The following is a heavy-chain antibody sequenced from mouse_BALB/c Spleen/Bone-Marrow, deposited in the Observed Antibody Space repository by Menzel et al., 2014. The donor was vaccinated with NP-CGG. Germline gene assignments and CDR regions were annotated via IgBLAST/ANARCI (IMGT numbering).Heavy chain of an antibody. V-gene: IGHV1-67*01. CDR1: GYTFTDYA. Sequence: VQLQQSGPELVRPGVSVKISCKGSGYTFTDYAMHWVKQSHAKGLEWIGVISTYYGNTNYNQKFKGKATMTVDKSSSTAYMELARLTSEDSAIYYCASYGSSYYAMDYWGQGTSVTVSS. D-gene: IGHD1-1*01. CDR3: ASYGSSYYAMDY. J-gene: IGHJ4*01. CDR2: ISTYYGNT.